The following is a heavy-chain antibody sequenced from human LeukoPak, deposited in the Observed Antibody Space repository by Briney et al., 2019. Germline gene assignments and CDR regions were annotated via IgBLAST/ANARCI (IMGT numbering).Heavy chain of an antibody. Sequence: PSETLSLTCTVSGGSISSYYWSWIRQPPGKGLEWIGSIYYSGSTYYNPSLKSRVTISVDTSKNQFSLKLSSVTAADTAVYYCARLPTYYYDSSGYYYGYFDYWGQGTLVTVSS. V-gene: IGHV4-39*01. D-gene: IGHD3-22*01. CDR3: ARLPTYYYDSSGYYYGYFDY. J-gene: IGHJ4*02. CDR2: IYYSGST. CDR1: GGSISSYY.